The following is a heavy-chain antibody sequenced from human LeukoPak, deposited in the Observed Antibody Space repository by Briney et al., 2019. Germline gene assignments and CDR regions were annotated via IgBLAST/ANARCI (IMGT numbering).Heavy chain of an antibody. CDR2: IKSKTEGGTT. J-gene: IGHJ4*02. V-gene: IGHV3-15*01. CDR3: TTIHYGDY. CDR1: GFTFSNAW. Sequence: PGGSLRLSCAASGFTFSNAWMSWVRQAPGKGLEWVGRIKSKTEGGTTDYAAPVKGRFTISRDDSKNTLDLQMNSLKTEDTAVYYCTTIHYGDYWGQGTLVTVSS.